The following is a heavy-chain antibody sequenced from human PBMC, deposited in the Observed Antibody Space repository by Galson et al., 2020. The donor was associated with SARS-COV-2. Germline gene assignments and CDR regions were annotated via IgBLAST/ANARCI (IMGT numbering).Heavy chain of an antibody. V-gene: IGHV4-59*08. CDR1: GGSISNYY. CDR2: ISDSGST. CDR3: ARHGTVTTTGFDY. D-gene: IGHD4-17*01. J-gene: IGHJ4*02. Sequence: SETLSLTCSVSGGSISNYYWSWIRQPPGKGLEWIGYISDSGSTNYNPFLKSRVTISLDTSKNQFSLKLSSVTAADTAVYYCARHGTVTTTGFDYWGQGTRVIVSS.